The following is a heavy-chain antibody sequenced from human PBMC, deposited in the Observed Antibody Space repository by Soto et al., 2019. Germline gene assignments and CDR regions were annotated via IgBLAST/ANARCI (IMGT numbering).Heavy chain of an antibody. D-gene: IGHD2-21*02. CDR3: AVTRGGAHPHDI. V-gene: IGHV4-59*02. CDR1: GGPVSSVH. CDR2: IYYTGST. J-gene: IGHJ3*02. Sequence: KSSGALSPMSQPSGGPVSSVHYSSIWQAPGKGVEWIGYIYYTGSTNYNPSLKSRVTMSVDTSKNQFSLKLTSVTAADTAVYFCAVTRGGAHPHDICVQGTIVTVS.